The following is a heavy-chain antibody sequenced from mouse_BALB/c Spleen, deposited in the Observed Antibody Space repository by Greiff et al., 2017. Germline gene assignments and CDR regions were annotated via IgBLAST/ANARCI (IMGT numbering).Heavy chain of an antibody. J-gene: IGHJ4*01. V-gene: IGHV2-9*02. CDR1: GFSLTSYG. CDR3: ARDYGKGEDYAMDY. Sequence: VQLQQSGPGLVAPSQSLSITCTVSGFSLTSYGVHWVRQPPGKGLEWLGVIWAGGSTNYNSALMSRLSISKDNSKSQVFLKMNSLQTDDTAMYYCARDYGKGEDYAMDYWGQGTSVTVSS. D-gene: IGHD2-1*01. CDR2: IWAGGST.